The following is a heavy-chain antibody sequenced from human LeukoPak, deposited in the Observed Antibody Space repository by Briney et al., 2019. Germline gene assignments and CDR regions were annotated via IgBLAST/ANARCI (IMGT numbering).Heavy chain of an antibody. V-gene: IGHV4-31*03. J-gene: IGHJ3*02. CDR2: IDDSGST. D-gene: IGHD2-21*02. Sequence: SETLSLTCTVSGGSFSSGGYYWIWMRPHPGMGLEWIGYIDDSGSTYYNPSLKSRVTISVDTSKNQFALKLSSVTAADTAVYYCARGPAYCGGDCYPDAFDIWGQGTMVTVSS. CDR3: ARGPAYCGGDCYPDAFDI. CDR1: GGSFSSGGYY.